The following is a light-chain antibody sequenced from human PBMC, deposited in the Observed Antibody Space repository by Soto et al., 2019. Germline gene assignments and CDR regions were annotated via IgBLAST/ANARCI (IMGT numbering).Light chain of an antibody. CDR1: QSVSSN. J-gene: IGKJ2*01. CDR2: GAS. V-gene: IGKV3-15*01. CDR3: QQYNNWPPYT. Sequence: EIVMTQSPATLSVSAGERATLSCRASQSVSSNLAWYQQKPGQAPRLLIYGASTRATGIPARFSGSGSGTEFTLPISSLQSEDFAVYYCQQYNNWPPYTFGQGTKLEIK.